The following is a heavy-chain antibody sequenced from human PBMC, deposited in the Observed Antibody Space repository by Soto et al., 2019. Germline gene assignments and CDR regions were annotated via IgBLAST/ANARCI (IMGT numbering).Heavy chain of an antibody. Sequence: ASVKVSCKVSGYTLTELSMHWVRQAPGKGLEWMGGFDPEDGETIYAQKFQGRVTMTEDTSTDTAYMELSSLRSEDTAVYYCATVLTMVRGVMGYYYGMDVWGQGTTVTV. D-gene: IGHD3-10*01. CDR3: ATVLTMVRGVMGYYYGMDV. CDR2: FDPEDGET. V-gene: IGHV1-24*01. J-gene: IGHJ6*02. CDR1: GYTLTELS.